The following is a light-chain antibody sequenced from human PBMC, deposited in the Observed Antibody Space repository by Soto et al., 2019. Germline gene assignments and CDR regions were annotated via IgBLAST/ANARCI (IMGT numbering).Light chain of an antibody. V-gene: IGKV3-15*01. CDR3: QQYNNWPRT. J-gene: IGKJ1*01. Sequence: EIVMTQSPATLSVSQGERATLSCRASQSISNNLAWYQQKPGQAPRLLMYGASTRVTGIPARFSVSGSGTEFTLTISSLQSEDFAVYYCQQYNNWPRTFGQGTKVDIK. CDR2: GAS. CDR1: QSISNN.